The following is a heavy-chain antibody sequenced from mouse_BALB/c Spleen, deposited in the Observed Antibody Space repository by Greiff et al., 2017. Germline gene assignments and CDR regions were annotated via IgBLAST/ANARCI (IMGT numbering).Heavy chain of an antibody. J-gene: IGHJ4*01. CDR2: ISSGGSYT. CDR1: GFTFSSYG. Sequence: EVQLVESGGDLVKPGGSLKLSCAASGFTFSSYGMSWVRQTPDKRLEWVATISSGGSYTYYPDSVKGRFTISRDNAKNTLYLQMSSLKSEDTAMYYCARQKGLRRGAMDDWGQGTSVTVSS. V-gene: IGHV5-6*01. CDR3: ARQKGLRRGAMDD. D-gene: IGHD2-4*01.